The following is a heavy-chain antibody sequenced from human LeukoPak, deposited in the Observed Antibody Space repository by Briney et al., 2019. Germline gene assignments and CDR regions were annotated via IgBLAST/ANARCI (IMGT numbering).Heavy chain of an antibody. V-gene: IGHV4-61*02. CDR1: GGSISSGSYY. CDR3: AREAVGWDYFDY. CDR2: IYTSGST. J-gene: IGHJ4*02. D-gene: IGHD2-15*01. Sequence: SQTLSLTCTVSGGSISSGSYYWSWIRQPAGKGLEWIGRIYTSGSTNYNPSLKSRVTISADTSKNQFSLKLSSVTAADTAVYYCAREAVGWDYFDYWGQGTLVTVSS.